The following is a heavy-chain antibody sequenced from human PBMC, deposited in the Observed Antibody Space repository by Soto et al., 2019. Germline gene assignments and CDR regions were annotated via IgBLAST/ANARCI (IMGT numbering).Heavy chain of an antibody. V-gene: IGHV3-33*01. CDR2: IWYDGSNK. Sequence: QVQLVESGGVVVQPGRSLRLSCAASGFTVSSYGMHWFRQALGKGLEWVAVIWYDGSNKYYADSVKGRFTISRDNSKNTLYLQMNSLRAEDTAVYYCAREDYDSEGGYFDLWGRGTLVTVSS. D-gene: IGHD3-22*01. J-gene: IGHJ2*01. CDR3: AREDYDSEGGYFDL. CDR1: GFTVSSYG.